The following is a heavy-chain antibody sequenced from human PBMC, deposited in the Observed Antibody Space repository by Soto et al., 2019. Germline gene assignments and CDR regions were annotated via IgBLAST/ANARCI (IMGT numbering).Heavy chain of an antibody. D-gene: IGHD4-17*01. J-gene: IGHJ4*02. CDR2: IWDDGSYK. Sequence: QVQLVESGGGVVQPGRSLRLSCVASAFTFSSYAMHWVRQAPGKGLEWVAVIWDDGSYKYYADSVKGRFTISRDNSKNTLYLQMNSLRAEDTAVYYCARDPSYGATVVDYWGQGTLVTVSS. CDR1: AFTFSSYA. CDR3: ARDPSYGATVVDY. V-gene: IGHV3-33*01.